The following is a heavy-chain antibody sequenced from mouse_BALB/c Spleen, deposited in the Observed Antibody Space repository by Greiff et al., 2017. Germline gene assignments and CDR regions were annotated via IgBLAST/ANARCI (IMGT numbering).Heavy chain of an antibody. CDR1: GYAFTSYN. D-gene: IGHD4-1*01. CDR2: IDPYNGGT. V-gene: IGHV1S135*01. J-gene: IGHJ3*01. CDR3: VTGLFAY. Sequence: VQLQQSGPELVKPGASVKVSCKASGYAFTSYNMYWVKQSHGKSLEWIGYIDPYNGGTSYNQKFKGKATLTVDKSSSTAYMQLSSLASEDSAVYYCVTGLFAYWGQGTLVTVSA.